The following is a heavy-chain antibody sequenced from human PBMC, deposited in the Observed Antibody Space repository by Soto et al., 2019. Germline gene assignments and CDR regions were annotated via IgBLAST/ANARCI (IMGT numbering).Heavy chain of an antibody. Sequence: PGGSLRLSCAASGFTFSSYAMSWVRQAPGKGLEWVSAISGSGGSTYYADSVKGRFTISRDNSKNTLYLQMNSLRAEDTAVYHCAKDMLVTMIVVVITLDYWGQGTLVTVSS. CDR2: ISGSGGST. CDR3: AKDMLVTMIVVVITLDY. D-gene: IGHD3-22*01. CDR1: GFTFSSYA. J-gene: IGHJ4*02. V-gene: IGHV3-23*01.